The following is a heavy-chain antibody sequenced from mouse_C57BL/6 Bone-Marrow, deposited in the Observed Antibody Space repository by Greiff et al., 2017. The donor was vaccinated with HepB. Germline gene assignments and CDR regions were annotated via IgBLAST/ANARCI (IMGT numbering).Heavy chain of an antibody. CDR1: GYTFTSYG. D-gene: IGHD2-4*01. J-gene: IGHJ3*01. V-gene: IGHV1-81*01. CDR3: AISQGLRRGFAY. CDR2: IYPRSGNT. Sequence: QVQLKQSGAELARPGASVKLSCKASGYTFTSYGISWVKQRPGQGLEWIGEIYPRSGNTYYNEKFKGKATLTADKSSSTAYMELRSLTSEDSAVYFCAISQGLRRGFAYWGQGTLVTVSA.